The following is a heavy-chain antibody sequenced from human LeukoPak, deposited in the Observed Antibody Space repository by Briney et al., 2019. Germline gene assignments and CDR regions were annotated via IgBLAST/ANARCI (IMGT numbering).Heavy chain of an antibody. Sequence: GGSLRLSCAASGFTFSSYGMHWVRQAPGKGLEWVAVISYDGSNKYYADSVKGRFTISRDNSKNTLYLQMNSLRAEDTAVYYCARPLEHWGFGLRFDYWGQGTLVTVSS. CDR1: GFTFSSYG. J-gene: IGHJ4*02. CDR2: ISYDGSNK. D-gene: IGHD7-27*01. CDR3: ARPLEHWGFGLRFDY. V-gene: IGHV3-30*03.